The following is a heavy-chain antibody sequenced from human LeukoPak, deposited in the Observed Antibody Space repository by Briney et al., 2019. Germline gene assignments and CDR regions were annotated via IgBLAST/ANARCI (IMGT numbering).Heavy chain of an antibody. J-gene: IGHJ3*02. CDR1: GLTFASHS. CDR3: ARDGGSSGYNDALDI. Sequence: PRQSLRLSWAAAGLTFASHSMGWVRQPAGRLLEWVALIWYDGRNKYYADSVKGRFTISRDNSKNTLSLQLNSLREEETAVYYCARDGGSSGYNDALDIWGQGTMVTVSA. V-gene: IGHV3-33*08. CDR2: IWYDGRNK. D-gene: IGHD3-22*01.